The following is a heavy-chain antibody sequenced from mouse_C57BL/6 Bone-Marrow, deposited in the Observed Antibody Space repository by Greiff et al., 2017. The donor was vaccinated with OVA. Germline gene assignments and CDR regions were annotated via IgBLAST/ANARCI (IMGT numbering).Heavy chain of an antibody. V-gene: IGHV10-1*01. J-gene: IGHJ2*01. CDR3: VRHGIQSYFDY. D-gene: IGHD1-1*02. Sequence: DVKLVESGGGLVQPKGSLKLSCAASGFSFNTYAMNWVRQAPGKGLEWVARIRSKSNNYATYYADSVKDRFTISRDDSESMLYLQMNNLKTEDTAMYYCVRHGIQSYFDYWGQGTTLTVSS. CDR1: GFSFNTYA. CDR2: IRSKSNNYAT.